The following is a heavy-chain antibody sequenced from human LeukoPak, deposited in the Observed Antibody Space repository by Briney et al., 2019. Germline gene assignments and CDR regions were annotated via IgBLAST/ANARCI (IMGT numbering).Heavy chain of an antibody. V-gene: IGHV1-8*03. CDR3: ARAIRYQLLSDY. CDR2: MNPNSGNT. D-gene: IGHD2-2*01. Sequence: ASVKVSCKTSGYTFSTSDINWVRQAAGQGLEWMGRMNPNSGNTGFAQKFQGRATIARDTSITTAYLELSSLRSEDTAVYYCARAIRYQLLSDYWGQGTLVTVSS. CDR1: GYTFSTSD. J-gene: IGHJ4*02.